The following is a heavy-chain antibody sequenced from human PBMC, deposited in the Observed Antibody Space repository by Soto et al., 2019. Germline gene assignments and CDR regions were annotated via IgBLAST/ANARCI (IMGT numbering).Heavy chain of an antibody. V-gene: IGHV1-18*01. Sequence: ASVKVSCKASGYTFTSYGISWVRQAPGQGLEWMGWISAYNGNTNYAQKLQGRVTMTTDTSTSTAYMELRSLRSDDTAVYYCARSLRYFDWLLYLVGAFDIWGQGTMVPSPQ. CDR2: ISAYNGNT. J-gene: IGHJ3*02. CDR1: GYTFTSYG. CDR3: ARSLRYFDWLLYLVGAFDI. D-gene: IGHD3-9*01.